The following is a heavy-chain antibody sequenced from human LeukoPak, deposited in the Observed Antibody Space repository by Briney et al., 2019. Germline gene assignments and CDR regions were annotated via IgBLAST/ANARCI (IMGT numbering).Heavy chain of an antibody. Sequence: GGSLRLSCAASGFTFDDYAMHWVRQAPGKGLEWVSGISWNSGSIGYADSVKGRFTISRDNAKNSLYLQMNSLRAEDTAVYYCARLGARQMLEYWGQGTLVTVSS. CDR2: ISWNSGSI. CDR1: GFTFDDYA. V-gene: IGHV3-9*01. J-gene: IGHJ4*02. D-gene: IGHD4-17*01. CDR3: ARLGARQMLEY.